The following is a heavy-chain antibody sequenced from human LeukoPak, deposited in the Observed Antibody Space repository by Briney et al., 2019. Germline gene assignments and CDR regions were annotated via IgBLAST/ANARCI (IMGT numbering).Heavy chain of an antibody. CDR2: INHSGST. CDR3: ATPAVCSSTRCHRTFDY. Sequence: SETLSLTCAVYGGSFSGYYWSWIRQPPGKGLEWIGEINHSGSTNYNPSPKSRVTISVDTSKNQFSLKLSSVTAADTAVYYCATPAVCSSTRCHRTFDYWGQGTLVTVSS. CDR1: GGSFSGYY. J-gene: IGHJ4*02. D-gene: IGHD2-2*01. V-gene: IGHV4-34*01.